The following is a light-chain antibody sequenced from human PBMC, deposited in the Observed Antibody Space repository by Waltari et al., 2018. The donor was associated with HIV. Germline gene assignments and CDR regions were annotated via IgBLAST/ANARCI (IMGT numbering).Light chain of an antibody. V-gene: IGKV3-15*01. CDR3: QQYNKWPWT. CDR2: GAS. Sequence: VMTQSPATMSVSPGARANLSCRASQTIANNLTWNQQKPGQPPRLLIFGASTRATGIPARFSGSGSGTEFTLTISSLQSEDFAVYYCQQYNKWPWTFGQGTRVEIK. CDR1: QTIANN. J-gene: IGKJ1*01.